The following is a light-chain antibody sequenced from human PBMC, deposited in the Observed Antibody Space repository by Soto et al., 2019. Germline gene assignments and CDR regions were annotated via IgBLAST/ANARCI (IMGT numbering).Light chain of an antibody. CDR2: WAS. CDR1: QSVLYSSNNKNY. V-gene: IGKV4-1*01. CDR3: QKYYRTPLT. Sequence: DIVMTQSPDSLAVSLGERATINCKSSQSVLYSSNNKNYLAWYQQKPGQPPKLLIYWASTRESGVPDRFSGSGSGTDFTLTISSLQAEDVAVYYCQKYYRTPLTFGPGTKVDIK. J-gene: IGKJ3*01.